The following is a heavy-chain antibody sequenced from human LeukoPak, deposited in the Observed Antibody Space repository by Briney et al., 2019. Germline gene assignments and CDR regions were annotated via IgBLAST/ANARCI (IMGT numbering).Heavy chain of an antibody. V-gene: IGHV4-59*01. CDR3: ARVIAVFDYYYYYYMDV. J-gene: IGHJ6*03. CDR1: GGSISDYF. D-gene: IGHD6-19*01. CDR2: VFYNGST. Sequence: ASETLSLTCTVSGGSISDYFWSWIRQPPGKGLEWVGYVFYNGSTNYNPSLKSRVTISIDTSRIRFSLRLSSVTAADTAVYYCARVIAVFDYYYYYYMDVWGKGTTVTVSS.